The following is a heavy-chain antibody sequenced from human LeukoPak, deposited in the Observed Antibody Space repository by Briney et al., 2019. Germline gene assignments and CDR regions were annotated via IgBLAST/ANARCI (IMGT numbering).Heavy chain of an antibody. CDR1: GFTFDDYA. J-gene: IGHJ4*02. CDR2: ISWRSDSV. CDR3: AKDWSYGGNSWKYFGS. Sequence: PGGSLRLSCAASGFTFDDYAMHWVRQAPGKGLGWVSGISWRSDSVDYAESVKGRFTISRDNAKNSLYLQMNSLRADDTALYYCAKDWSYGGNSWKYFGSWGQGILVTVSS. V-gene: IGHV3-9*01. D-gene: IGHD4-23*01.